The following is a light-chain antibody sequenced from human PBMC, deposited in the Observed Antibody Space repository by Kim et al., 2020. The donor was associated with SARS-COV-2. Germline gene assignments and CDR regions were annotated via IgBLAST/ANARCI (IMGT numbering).Light chain of an antibody. CDR1: NLGSKS. CDR3: QVWDSGTDHVV. Sequence: APEKTVRITCGGNNLGSKSVHWYQQRPGPAPVLVIHYDTDRPSGIPERFSGSNSGNTATLNISRVEVGDEADYYCQVWDSGTDHVVFGGGTQLTVL. V-gene: IGLV3-21*04. CDR2: YDT. J-gene: IGLJ2*01.